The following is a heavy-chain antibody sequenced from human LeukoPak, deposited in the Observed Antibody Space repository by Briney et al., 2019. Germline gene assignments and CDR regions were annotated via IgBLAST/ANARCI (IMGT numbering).Heavy chain of an antibody. CDR1: GFIFSSYW. Sequence: GGPLRLSCAASGFIFSSYWMSWVRQAPGKGLEWVSSISSSSSYIYYADSVKGRFTISRDNAKNSLYLQMNSLRAEDTAVYYCATGGVHYYDSSADYWGQGTLVTVSS. CDR3: ATGGVHYYDSSADY. J-gene: IGHJ4*02. D-gene: IGHD3-22*01. V-gene: IGHV3-21*01. CDR2: ISSSSSYI.